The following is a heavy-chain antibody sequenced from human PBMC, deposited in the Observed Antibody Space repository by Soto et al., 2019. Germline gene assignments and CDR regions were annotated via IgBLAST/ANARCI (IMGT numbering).Heavy chain of an antibody. CDR2: ISYDGSNK. Sequence: PGGSLRLSCAASGFTFSSYAMHWVRQAPGKGLEWVAFISYDGSNKYYADSVKGRFTISRDNSKNTLYLQMNSLRAEDTAVYYCARDAAFNSGSYPYYFDYWGQGTLVTVPQ. V-gene: IGHV3-30-3*01. D-gene: IGHD1-26*01. CDR1: GFTFSSYA. J-gene: IGHJ4*02. CDR3: ARDAAFNSGSYPYYFDY.